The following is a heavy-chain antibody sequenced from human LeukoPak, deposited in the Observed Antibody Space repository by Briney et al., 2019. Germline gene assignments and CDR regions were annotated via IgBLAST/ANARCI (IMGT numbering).Heavy chain of an antibody. V-gene: IGHV3-11*01. D-gene: IGHD3-16*01. Sequence: PGGSLRLSCTASSFTLGDWYMSWIRQAPGKGLEWVSYISNSGFATYYADSVKGRFTVSRDNAKNSLFLQMNSLRAEDTAVYFCARDFRNLGMDVWGKGTTVTVSS. CDR3: ARDFRNLGMDV. CDR2: ISNSGFAT. J-gene: IGHJ6*03. CDR1: SFTLGDWY.